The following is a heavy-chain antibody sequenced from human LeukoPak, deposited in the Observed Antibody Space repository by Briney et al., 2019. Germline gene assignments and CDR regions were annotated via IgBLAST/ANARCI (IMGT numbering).Heavy chain of an antibody. CDR2: IYYSGST. J-gene: IGHJ4*02. CDR3: ASNSVYYSSGWYQDY. Sequence: KTSETLSLTCTVSGGSISSSGYYWGWIRQPPGKGLEWIGSIYYSGSTYYNPSLKSRVTISVDTSKNQFSLKLSSVTAADTAVYYCASNSVYYSSGWYQDYWGQGTLVTVSS. D-gene: IGHD6-19*01. V-gene: IGHV4-39*07. CDR1: GGSISSSGYY.